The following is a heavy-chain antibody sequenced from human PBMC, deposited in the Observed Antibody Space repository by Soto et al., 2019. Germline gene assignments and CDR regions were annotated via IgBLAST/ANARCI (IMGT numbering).Heavy chain of an antibody. V-gene: IGHV3-30*03. CDR2: ISYDGTNK. CDR1: GFTFSVFG. D-gene: IGHD7-27*01. Sequence: QVHLVESGGGVVQPGGSLRLSCAASGFTFSVFGMHWVRQAPGKGPEWVALISYDGTNKFYADSVKGRFTISRDNSKSTLYLQVDSLRPEDAAVYYCARDPKTSGGQHWAFNYFDSWGQGTLVTVSS. CDR3: ARDPKTSGGQHWAFNYFDS. J-gene: IGHJ4*02.